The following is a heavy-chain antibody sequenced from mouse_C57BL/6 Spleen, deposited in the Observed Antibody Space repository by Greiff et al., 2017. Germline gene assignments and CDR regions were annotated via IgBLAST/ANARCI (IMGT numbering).Heavy chain of an antibody. D-gene: IGHD1-1*01. CDR3: ARGGGIYYYGSSRFYAMDY. V-gene: IGHV1-82*01. J-gene: IGHJ4*01. Sequence: QVQLQQSGPELVKPGASVKISCKASGYAFSSSWMNWVKQRPGKGLEWIGRIYPGDGDTNYNGKFKGKATLTADKSSSTAYMQLSSLTSEDSAVYFCARGGGIYYYGSSRFYAMDYWGQGTSVTVSS. CDR1: GYAFSSSW. CDR2: IYPGDGDT.